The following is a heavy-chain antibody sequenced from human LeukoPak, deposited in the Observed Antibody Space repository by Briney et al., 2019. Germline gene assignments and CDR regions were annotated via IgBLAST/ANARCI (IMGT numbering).Heavy chain of an antibody. Sequence: SETLSLTCTVSGGSISSYYWSWIRQPPGKGLEWIGYIYYSGSTNYNPSLKSRVTISVDTSKNQFSLKLTSVTAADTAVYYCARQPHAFDNWFDSWGQGTLVTVSS. CDR2: IYYSGST. D-gene: IGHD3-10*01. CDR1: GGSISSYY. CDR3: ARQPHAFDNWFDS. V-gene: IGHV4-59*08. J-gene: IGHJ5*01.